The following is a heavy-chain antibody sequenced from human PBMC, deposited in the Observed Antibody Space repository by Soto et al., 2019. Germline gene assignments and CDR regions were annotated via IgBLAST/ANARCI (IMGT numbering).Heavy chain of an antibody. D-gene: IGHD3-10*01. CDR1: GFTVSNNY. CDR3: ATHPGGGGY. V-gene: IGHV3-53*01. CDR2: IYSGGYT. Sequence: EVQLMESGGGLIQPGGSLRLSCAVSGFTVSNNYMSWVRQAPGKGLEGVSVIYSGGYTAYGDSVKGRFTISRDNSKNTLYLQIKPRGAPAPAVFFCATHPGGGGYWGQGTLVTVSS. J-gene: IGHJ4*02.